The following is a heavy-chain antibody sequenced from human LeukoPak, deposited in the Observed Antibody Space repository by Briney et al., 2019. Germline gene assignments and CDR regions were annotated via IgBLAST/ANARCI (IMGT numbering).Heavy chain of an antibody. CDR1: GGTFSSYA. J-gene: IGHJ4*02. V-gene: IGHV1-69*04. CDR3: ARVGRDGYLQ. Sequence: GASVKDSCKASGGTFSSYAISWVRQAPGQGLEWMGRIIPILGIANYAQKFQGRVTITADKSTSTAYMELSSLRSEDTAVYYCARVGRDGYLQWGQGTLVTVSS. D-gene: IGHD5-24*01. CDR2: IIPILGIA.